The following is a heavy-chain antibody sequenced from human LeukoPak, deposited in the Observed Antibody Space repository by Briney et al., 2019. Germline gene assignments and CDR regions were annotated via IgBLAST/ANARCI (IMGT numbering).Heavy chain of an antibody. Sequence: GGSLRLSCAASGFTFSLNWMNWVRRAPGKGLEWVANIKQDGSEKNYVDSVKGRFTISRDNAKNSLYLQMNNLRAEDTAVYYCAKDAGVGGGSYYAAGPYFDYWGQGTLVTVSS. J-gene: IGHJ4*02. CDR1: GFTFSLNW. D-gene: IGHD1-26*01. CDR2: IKQDGSEK. CDR3: AKDAGVGGGSYYAAGPYFDY. V-gene: IGHV3-7*03.